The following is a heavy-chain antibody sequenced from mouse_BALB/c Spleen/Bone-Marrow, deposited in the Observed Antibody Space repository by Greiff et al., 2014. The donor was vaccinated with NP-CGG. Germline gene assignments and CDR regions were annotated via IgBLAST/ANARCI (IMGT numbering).Heavy chain of an antibody. D-gene: IGHD2-4*01. V-gene: IGHV1-20*02. Sequence: VQLQQSGPELVEPGASVKISCKASGYSFTGYFMNWVMQSPGKSLEWIGRINPYNGDTFYNQKFKGKATLTVDKSSSTAHMELRSLASEDSAVYYCARSGYYDGFAYWGQGTLVTVSA. J-gene: IGHJ3*01. CDR1: GYSFTGYF. CDR3: ARSGYYDGFAY. CDR2: INPYNGDT.